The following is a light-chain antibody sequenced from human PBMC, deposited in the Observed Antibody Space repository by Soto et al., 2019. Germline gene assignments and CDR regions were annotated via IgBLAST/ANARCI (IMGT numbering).Light chain of an antibody. Sequence: QSVLTQPPSVSAAPGQKGTISFSGSSSNIGGNSVSLYQQLPGTAPKLLIYDDDKRPSGIPDRFSGSKSGTSATLGITGFQTGDEADYYCGSWDSSLSAYVFATGTKVTVL. CDR3: GSWDSSLSAYV. V-gene: IGLV1-51*01. J-gene: IGLJ1*01. CDR2: DDD. CDR1: SSNIGGNS.